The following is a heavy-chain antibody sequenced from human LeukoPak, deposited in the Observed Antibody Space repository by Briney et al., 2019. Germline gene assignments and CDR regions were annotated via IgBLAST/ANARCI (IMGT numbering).Heavy chain of an antibody. J-gene: IGHJ4*02. CDR2: MNPNSGNT. CDR1: GYTFTSYG. V-gene: IGHV1-8*01. CDR3: ATSRQVAVAGRSCFDY. Sequence: ASVKVSCKASGYTFTSYGINWVRQAPGQGLEWMGWMNPNSGNTGYSQKFQGRVTMTRNTSISTAYMELSSLRSDDTAVYYCATSRQVAVAGRSCFDYWGQGTLVTVSS. D-gene: IGHD6-19*01.